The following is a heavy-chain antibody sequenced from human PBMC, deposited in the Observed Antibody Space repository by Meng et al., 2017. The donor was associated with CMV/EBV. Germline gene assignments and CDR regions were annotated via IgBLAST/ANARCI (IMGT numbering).Heavy chain of an antibody. V-gene: IGHV3-11*01. CDR3: AKVLSGWVY. CDR1: GFTFSDYY. CDR2: ISSTGSTI. J-gene: IGHJ4*02. Sequence: GESLKISCAASGFTFSDYYMSWIRQAPGKGLEWVSYISSTGSTIYYADSVKGRFTISRDNAKNSLYLQMNSLRDEDTAVYYCAKVLSGWVYWGQGTLVTVSS. D-gene: IGHD6-19*01.